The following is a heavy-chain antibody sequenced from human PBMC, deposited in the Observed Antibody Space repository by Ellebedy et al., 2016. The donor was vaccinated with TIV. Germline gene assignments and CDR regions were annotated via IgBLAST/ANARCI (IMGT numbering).Heavy chain of an antibody. CDR2: ISSSGSTI. J-gene: IGHJ5*02. V-gene: IGHV3-11*01. CDR3: ARDTRFIDHQHNWLEP. CDR1: GFTFSDYS. Sequence: GGSLRLSCAASGFTFSDYSMNWIRQAPGKGLEWVSSISSSGSTIYYADSVKGRFIISRDNAKNSLYLQMNSLRAEDTAVFYCARDTRFIDHQHNWLEPWGQGTLVTVSS. D-gene: IGHD1-26*01.